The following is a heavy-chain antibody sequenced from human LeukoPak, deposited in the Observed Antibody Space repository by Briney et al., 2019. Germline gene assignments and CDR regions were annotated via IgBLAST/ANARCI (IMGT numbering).Heavy chain of an antibody. CDR3: AKALGDYYDSSGPSHDAFDI. J-gene: IGHJ3*02. CDR1: GFTFSSYG. Sequence: GGSLRLSCAASGFTFSSYGMHWVRQAPGKGLEWVAFIRSDGNNKYYADSVKGRFTISRDNSKNTLSLQMNSLRAEDTAVYYCAKALGDYYDSSGPSHDAFDIWGQGTMVTVS. D-gene: IGHD3-22*01. V-gene: IGHV3-30*02. CDR2: IRSDGNNK.